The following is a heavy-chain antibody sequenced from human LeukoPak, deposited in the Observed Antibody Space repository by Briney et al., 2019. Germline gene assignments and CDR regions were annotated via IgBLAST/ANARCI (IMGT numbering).Heavy chain of an antibody. CDR2: IYYSGST. D-gene: IGHD4-17*01. Sequence: SETLSLTCTVSGGSISSANYYWSWIRQPPGKGLEWIGYIYYSGSTYYNPSLKSRVAISVDTSKNQFSLKLSAVTAADTAVYYCARETLTTSRWFGPWGQGTLVTVSS. CDR3: ARETLTTSRWFGP. J-gene: IGHJ5*02. V-gene: IGHV4-30-4*01. CDR1: GGSISSANYY.